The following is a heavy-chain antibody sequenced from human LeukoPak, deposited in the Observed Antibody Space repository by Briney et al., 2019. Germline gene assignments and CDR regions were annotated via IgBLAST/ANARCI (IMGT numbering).Heavy chain of an antibody. J-gene: IGHJ4*02. CDR3: ARDSPGGGESDY. V-gene: IGHV3-23*01. CDR1: GFTFSSYA. CDR2: ISGSGGST. Sequence: PGGSLRLSCAASGFTFSSYAMSWVCQAPGKGLEWVSAISGSGGSTYYADSVKGRFTISRDNSKNSLYLQMNSLRAEDTAVYYCARDSPGGGESDYWGQGTLVTVSS. D-gene: IGHD3-10*01.